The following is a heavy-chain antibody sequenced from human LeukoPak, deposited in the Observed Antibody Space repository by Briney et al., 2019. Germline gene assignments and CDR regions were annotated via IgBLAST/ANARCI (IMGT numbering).Heavy chain of an antibody. J-gene: IGHJ2*01. Sequence: SETLSLTCAVYGGSFSGYYWSWIRQPPGKGLEWIGEINHSGSTNYNPSLKSRVTISVDTSKNQFSLKLSSATAADTAVYYCARGIGDFRIAAAGRAYWYFDLWGRGTLVTVSS. CDR1: GGSFSGYY. CDR3: ARGIGDFRIAAAGRAYWYFDL. V-gene: IGHV4-34*01. CDR2: INHSGST. D-gene: IGHD6-13*01.